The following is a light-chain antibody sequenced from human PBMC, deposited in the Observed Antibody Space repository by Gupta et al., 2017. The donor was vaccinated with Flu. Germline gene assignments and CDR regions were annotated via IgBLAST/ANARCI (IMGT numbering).Light chain of an antibody. CDR3: QQYHSDPIT. CDR1: QGINNN. Sequence: DIQMTQSPSSLSASVGDRVTITCRASQGINNNLAWYQQKPGNAPKSLTYAASRLVSGVPSKFSGSGFGTDFTLTISSLQPEDFATYYCQQYHSDPITFGQGTRLEIK. J-gene: IGKJ5*01. CDR2: AAS. V-gene: IGKV1-16*02.